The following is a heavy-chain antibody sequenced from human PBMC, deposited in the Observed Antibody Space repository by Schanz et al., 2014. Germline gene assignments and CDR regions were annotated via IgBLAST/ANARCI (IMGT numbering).Heavy chain of an antibody. D-gene: IGHD2-21*02. CDR1: GFGFDDYA. Sequence: EVQLVESGGGLVKPGESLRLSCAASGFGFDDYAMSWVRQAPGKGLVWVSHINSDGTTTTYADSVKGRFTISRDNAENTLYLQMNSLRVEDTAVYYCARPSDSSWYMDVWGKGTTVTVSS. CDR2: INSDGTTT. CDR3: ARPSDSSWYMDV. V-gene: IGHV3-74*02. J-gene: IGHJ6*03.